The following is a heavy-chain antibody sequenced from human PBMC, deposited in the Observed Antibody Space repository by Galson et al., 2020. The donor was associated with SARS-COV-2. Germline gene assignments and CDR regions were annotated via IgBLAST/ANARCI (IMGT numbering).Heavy chain of an antibody. Sequence: GESLKISCAASGFTFSSYSMNWVRQAPGKGLEWVSSISSSSYIYYADSVKGRFTISRDNAKNSLYLQMNSLRAEDTAVYYCARDLTYYYDSSGWGHFDYWGQGTLVTVS. CDR3: ARDLTYYYDSSGWGHFDY. J-gene: IGHJ4*02. CDR2: ISSSSYI. D-gene: IGHD3-22*01. CDR1: GFTFSSYS. V-gene: IGHV3-21*01.